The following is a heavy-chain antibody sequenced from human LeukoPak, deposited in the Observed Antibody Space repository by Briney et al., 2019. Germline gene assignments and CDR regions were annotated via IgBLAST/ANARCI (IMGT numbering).Heavy chain of an antibody. CDR3: VRLVGGDIDY. J-gene: IGHJ3*01. V-gene: IGHV4-39*01. CDR1: GGSISTNSYF. CDR2: INYSGSS. Sequence: SETLSLTCTVSGGSISTNSYFWGWIRQPPGKGLEWIGNINYSGSSYFNPSLKSRVTISLDTSKNQFSLQLNSVTPEDTAVYFCVRLVGGDIDYWGQGTMVTVSS. D-gene: IGHD5-12*01.